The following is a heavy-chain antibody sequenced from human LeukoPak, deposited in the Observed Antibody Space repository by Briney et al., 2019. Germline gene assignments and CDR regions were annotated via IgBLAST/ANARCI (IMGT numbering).Heavy chain of an antibody. Sequence: ASVKISCKVSGYTFTGYYMHWVRQAPGQGLEWMGWTNPNSGDTKNAQKFQGRVTMTRDTSISTAYMELGRPRSDDTAVYYCSRNQLGDRWFDYWGQGALVT. D-gene: IGHD3-16*01. CDR1: GYTFTGYY. CDR3: SRNQLGDRWFDY. V-gene: IGHV1-2*02. CDR2: TNPNSGDT. J-gene: IGHJ4*02.